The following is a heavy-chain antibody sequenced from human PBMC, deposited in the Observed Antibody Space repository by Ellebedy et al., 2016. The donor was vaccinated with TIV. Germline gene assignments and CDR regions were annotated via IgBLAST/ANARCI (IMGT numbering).Heavy chain of an antibody. CDR3: SRGWSTPDS. V-gene: IGHV3-21*06. Sequence: GESLKISCVASGFTFSNYNMNWVRQSPRKGLEWVSSIRSTGSDKYYAESVKGRFTISRDNAQDTLFLQMNSLRAEDTAVYFCSRGWSTPDSWGQGTLVIGSS. CDR2: IRSTGSDK. D-gene: IGHD2-15*01. J-gene: IGHJ4*02. CDR1: GFTFSNYN.